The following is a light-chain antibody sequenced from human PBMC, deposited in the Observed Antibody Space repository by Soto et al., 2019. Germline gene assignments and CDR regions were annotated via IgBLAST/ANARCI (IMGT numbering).Light chain of an antibody. Sequence: EIVLTQSPGTLSLSPGERATLSCRASQSVSSSYLAWYQQKPGQAPRLLIYGESSRATGIPDRFSGSGSGTDFNLTISRLEPEDFAVYSCQQYGRSPLTFGGGTKVEIK. J-gene: IGKJ4*01. CDR1: QSVSSSY. CDR3: QQYGRSPLT. V-gene: IGKV3-20*01. CDR2: GES.